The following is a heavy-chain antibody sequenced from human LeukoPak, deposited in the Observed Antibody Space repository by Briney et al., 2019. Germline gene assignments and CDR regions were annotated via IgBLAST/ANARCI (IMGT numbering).Heavy chain of an antibody. V-gene: IGHV3-48*01. J-gene: IGHJ4*02. Sequence: GGSLRLSCAASGFTFSSYSMNWVRQAPGKGLEWVSYISSSSSTIYYADSVKGRFTISRDNAKNSLYLQMNSLRAEDTAVYYCARDPGSFGFGKYYFDYWGQGTLVTVSS. CDR2: ISSSSSTI. CDR1: GFTFSSYS. D-gene: IGHD3-10*01. CDR3: ARDPGSFGFGKYYFDY.